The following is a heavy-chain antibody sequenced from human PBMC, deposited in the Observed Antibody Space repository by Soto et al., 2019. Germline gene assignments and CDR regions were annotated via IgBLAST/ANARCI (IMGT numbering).Heavy chain of an antibody. CDR3: ARLVACNGGSCKFDP. CDR2: INYRGTT. CDR1: GGSVSSRSYF. J-gene: IGHJ5*02. D-gene: IGHD2-15*01. V-gene: IGHV4-39*01. Sequence: QLQLQESGPGLVTPSETLSLTCTVSGGSVSSRSYFWAWVRQSPAKGLEWIGSINYRGTTFYIASLKSRATISIDPSKNQFSLRLISVTAADTAVYYCARLVACNGGSCKFDPWGQGTLVTVSS.